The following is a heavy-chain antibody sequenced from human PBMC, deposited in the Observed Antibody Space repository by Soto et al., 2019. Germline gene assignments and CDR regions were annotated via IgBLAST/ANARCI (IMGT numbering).Heavy chain of an antibody. CDR2: VNPSGGHT. V-gene: IGHV1-46*01. Sequence: QVQLMQSGAEVKKPGASVKVSCKASGDTFTDYYIHWVRQAPGQGLEWMGTVNPSGGHTTYAQHFLGRVTMTRHPSTSTLYMELTSLTSDDTARYYCARGGHVVVVTAALDSWGQGTLVTVSS. CDR3: ARGGHVVVVTAALDS. CDR1: GDTFTDYY. J-gene: IGHJ4*02. D-gene: IGHD2-21*02.